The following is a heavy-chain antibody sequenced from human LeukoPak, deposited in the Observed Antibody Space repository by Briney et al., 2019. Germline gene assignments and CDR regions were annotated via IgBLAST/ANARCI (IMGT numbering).Heavy chain of an antibody. CDR2: IGGRDDRT. D-gene: IGHD3-3*01. J-gene: IGHJ4*02. V-gene: IGHV3-23*01. CDR3: AKDPNPHYDFWSGYK. Sequence: GGSLRLSCAASGFTFTGHTMTWLRQAPGKGLEWVSIIGGRDDRTYYADSVKGRFSISRDNSNNILYLQMNSLRAEDTAVYYCAKDPNPHYDFWSGYKWGQGTLVTVSS. CDR1: GFTFTGHT.